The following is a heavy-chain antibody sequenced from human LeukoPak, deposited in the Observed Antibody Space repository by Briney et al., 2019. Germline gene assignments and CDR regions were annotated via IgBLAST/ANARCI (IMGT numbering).Heavy chain of an antibody. CDR2: ISYDGSNK. CDR3: ARADGSGSYYSVPFD. V-gene: IGHV3-30*04. J-gene: IGHJ4*02. D-gene: IGHD3-10*01. CDR1: GFPFSASP. Sequence: PGRSLRLSCAASGFPFSASPMHWVRQAPGKGLEWVAVISYDGSNKYFADSVKGRFTISRDNSKNTLYLQMNSLRTEDTAMYYCARADGSGSYYSVPFDWGQGTLVTVSS.